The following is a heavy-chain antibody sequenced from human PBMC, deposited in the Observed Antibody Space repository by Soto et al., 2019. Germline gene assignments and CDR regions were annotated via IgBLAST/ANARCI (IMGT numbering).Heavy chain of an antibody. CDR1: GFTFSSYA. CDR2: ISGSGGST. V-gene: IGHV3-23*01. Sequence: VGSLRLSCAASGFTFSSYAMSWVRQAPGKGLEWVSAISGSGGSTYYADSVKGRFTISRDNSKNTLYLQMNSLRAEDTAVYYCAKFRGGYCSSTSCYNYYGMDVWGQGTTVTVSS. J-gene: IGHJ6*02. CDR3: AKFRGGYCSSTSCYNYYGMDV. D-gene: IGHD2-2*02.